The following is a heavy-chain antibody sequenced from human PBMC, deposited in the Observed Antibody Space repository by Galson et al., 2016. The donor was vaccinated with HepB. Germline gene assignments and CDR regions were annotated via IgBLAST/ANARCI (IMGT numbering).Heavy chain of an antibody. CDR1: GDSMGGYY. CDR2: FRQVGHV. Sequence: SETLSLTCIVSGDSMGGYYWSWIRQPPGKGLEWVGEFRQVGHVDYSPSLKSRVTMSVDTSMNTFSLRLTSLTAADTALYFCTRGQSGVIAAVWGQGSQVTVSP. D-gene: IGHD6-13*01. V-gene: IGHV4-4*08. J-gene: IGHJ4*02. CDR3: TRGQSGVIAAV.